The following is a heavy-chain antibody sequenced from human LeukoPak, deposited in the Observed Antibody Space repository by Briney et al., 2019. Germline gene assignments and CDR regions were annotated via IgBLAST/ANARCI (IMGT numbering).Heavy chain of an antibody. CDR1: GYSFTSYW. D-gene: IGHD3-22*01. Sequence: GESLKISCKGSGYSFTSYWIGWVRQMPGKGLEWMGIIYPGDSDTRYSPSFQGQVTISADKSISTAYLQWSSLKASDTAMYYCARAGYDSSGYWDYYYYYMDVWGKGTTVTISS. V-gene: IGHV5-51*01. CDR3: ARAGYDSSGYWDYYYYYMDV. CDR2: IYPGDSDT. J-gene: IGHJ6*03.